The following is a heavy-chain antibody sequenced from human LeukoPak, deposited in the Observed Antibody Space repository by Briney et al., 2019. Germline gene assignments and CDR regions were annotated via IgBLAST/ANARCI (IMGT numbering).Heavy chain of an antibody. V-gene: IGHV3-7*03. J-gene: IGHJ4*02. Sequence: GGSLRLSCAASGFTFNNYWMTWVRQAPGKGLEWVANIKQDGSEEYYVDSVKGRFTISRDNTKNSLYLQMNSLRAEDTAVYYCARDVTPFIWGQGTLVTVSS. CDR2: IKQDGSEE. D-gene: IGHD2-15*01. CDR3: ARDVTPFI. CDR1: GFTFNNYW.